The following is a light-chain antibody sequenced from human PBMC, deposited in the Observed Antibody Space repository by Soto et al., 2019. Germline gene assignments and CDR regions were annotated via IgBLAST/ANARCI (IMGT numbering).Light chain of an antibody. CDR2: DAS. V-gene: IGKV3-20*01. CDR1: QSISSRC. CDR3: QQCGSSPPT. J-gene: IGKJ4*01. Sequence: EIVLTQSPGTLSLSPGERAALSCRASQSISSRCLAWYQQKPGQAPRLLIYDASSRAAGIPDRFSGSGSGADCTLTISRLEPEDFAVYYCQQCGSSPPTFGGGTNVEI.